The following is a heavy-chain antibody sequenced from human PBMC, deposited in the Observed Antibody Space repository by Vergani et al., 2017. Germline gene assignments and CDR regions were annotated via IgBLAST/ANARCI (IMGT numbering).Heavy chain of an antibody. CDR2: ISWNSGSI. V-gene: IGHV3-9*01. J-gene: IGHJ2*01. Sequence: EVQLVESGGGLVQPGRSLRLSCAASGFTFDDYAMHWVRQAPGKGLEWVSGISWNSGSIGYADSVKGRFTISRDNAKNSLYLQMYSLRAEDTALYYCAKDHYDFWSGYPNLSPFDLWGRGTLVTVSS. CDR1: GFTFDDYA. D-gene: IGHD3-3*01. CDR3: AKDHYDFWSGYPNLSPFDL.